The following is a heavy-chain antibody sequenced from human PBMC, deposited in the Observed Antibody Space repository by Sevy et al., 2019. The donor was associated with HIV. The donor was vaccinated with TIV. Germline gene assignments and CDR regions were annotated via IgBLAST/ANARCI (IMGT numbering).Heavy chain of an antibody. V-gene: IGHV3-7*01. CDR3: AHGTFGRFES. CDR2: IKGDGSDK. CDR1: GFTFSANW. J-gene: IGHJ4*02. Sequence: GGSLRLSCAASGFTFSANWMNWVRQAPGKGLEWVANIKGDGSDKHYVDSVEGRFTISRDNAKNLLYLQMNGLRVEDTAVYYCAHGTFGRFESWGQGTLVTVSS. D-gene: IGHD3-16*01.